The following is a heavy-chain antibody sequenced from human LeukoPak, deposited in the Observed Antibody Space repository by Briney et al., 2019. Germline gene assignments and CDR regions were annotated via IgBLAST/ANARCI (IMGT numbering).Heavy chain of an antibody. J-gene: IGHJ4*02. Sequence: GGSLRLSCAASGFTFSSYEMNWVRQAPGKGLEWVSYISSSGKNIYYADSVKGRFTISRENAKNSLYLQMNSLSAEDTAIYYWARGDDILTNTFDYWGQGTLVTVSS. CDR1: GFTFSSYE. D-gene: IGHD3-9*01. V-gene: IGHV3-48*03. CDR2: ISSSGKNI. CDR3: ARGDDILTNTFDY.